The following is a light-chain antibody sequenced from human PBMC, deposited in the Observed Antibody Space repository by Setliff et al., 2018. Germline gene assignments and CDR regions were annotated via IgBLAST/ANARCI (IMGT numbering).Light chain of an antibody. Sequence: ALAQPPSASGSPGQSVTISCTGTSSDVGGYNYVSWYQQHPGKAPKLMIYEVSKRPSGVSDRFSGSKSGNTASLTVSGLQAEDEADYYCSSYAGSNTPYVFGTGTKV. CDR3: SSYAGSNTPYV. CDR1: SSDVGGYNY. V-gene: IGLV2-8*01. J-gene: IGLJ1*01. CDR2: EVS.